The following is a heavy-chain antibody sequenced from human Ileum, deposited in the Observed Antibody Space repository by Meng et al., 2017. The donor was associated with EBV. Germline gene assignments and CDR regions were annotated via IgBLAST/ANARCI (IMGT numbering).Heavy chain of an antibody. Sequence: VQLQEAGPGLVKPSETLSLTCTVSGGSISSYYGSWIRKPPGKGLEWIGYIYYSGSTNYNPSLKSRVTISVDTSKNQFSLNLSSVTAADTAVYYCARGGWSLDYWGQGTLVTVSS. D-gene: IGHD2-15*01. CDR3: ARGGWSLDY. J-gene: IGHJ4*02. V-gene: IGHV4-59*08. CDR2: IYYSGST. CDR1: GGSISSYY.